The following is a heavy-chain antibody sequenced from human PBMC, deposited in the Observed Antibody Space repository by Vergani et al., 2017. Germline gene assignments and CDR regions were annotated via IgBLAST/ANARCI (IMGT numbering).Heavy chain of an antibody. CDR3: ARELSYYGSGSRPIDY. J-gene: IGHJ4*02. Sequence: QVQLVESGGGVVQPGRSLRLSCAASGFTFSSYAMHWVRQAPGKGLEWVAVISYDGSNKYYADSVKGRFTISRDNSKNTLYLQMNSLRAEDTAVYYCARELSYYGSGSRPIDYWGQGTLVTVSS. CDR1: GFTFSSYA. CDR2: ISYDGSNK. V-gene: IGHV3-30*04. D-gene: IGHD3-10*01.